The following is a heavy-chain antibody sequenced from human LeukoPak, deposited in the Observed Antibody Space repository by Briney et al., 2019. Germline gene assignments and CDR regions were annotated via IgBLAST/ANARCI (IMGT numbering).Heavy chain of an antibody. D-gene: IGHD6-6*01. V-gene: IGHV4-34*01. J-gene: IGHJ4*02. Sequence: SETLSLTCAVYGGSFSGYYWSWIRQPPGKGLEWMGEINHSGSTNYNPSLKSRVTISVDTSKNQFSLKLSSVTAADTAVYYCARGGRTSIAARPSSAGDYWGQGTLVTVSS. CDR1: GGSFSGYY. CDR3: ARGGRTSIAARPSSAGDY. CDR2: INHSGST.